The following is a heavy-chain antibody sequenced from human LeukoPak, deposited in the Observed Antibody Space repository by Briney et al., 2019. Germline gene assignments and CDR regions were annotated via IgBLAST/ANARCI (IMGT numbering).Heavy chain of an antibody. Sequence: GASVKVSCKASGYTFTSYDINWVRQATGQGLEWMGWMNPNSGNTGYAQKFQGRVTMTRNTSISTAYMELSSLRSEDTAVYYCARATPGDSSYDSVSRLAFDIWGQGTMVTVSS. V-gene: IGHV1-8*01. D-gene: IGHD3-22*01. CDR1: GYTFTSYD. CDR3: ARATPGDSSYDSVSRLAFDI. J-gene: IGHJ3*02. CDR2: MNPNSGNT.